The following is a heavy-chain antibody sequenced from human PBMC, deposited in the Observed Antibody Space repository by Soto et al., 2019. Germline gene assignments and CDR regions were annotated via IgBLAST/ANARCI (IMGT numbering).Heavy chain of an antibody. D-gene: IGHD5-12*01. V-gene: IGHV5-51*01. J-gene: IGHJ4*02. CDR1: GYSFTNYW. CDR2: IYPGDSDT. CDR3: ARRGDGYSFEY. Sequence: PGESLKISCKGFGYSFTNYWIGCVRQMPGKGLEWMGVIYPGDSDTRYSPSFQGQVTISADKSITTAYLQWHSLKASDTAMYYCARRGDGYSFEYWGQGTLVTVSS.